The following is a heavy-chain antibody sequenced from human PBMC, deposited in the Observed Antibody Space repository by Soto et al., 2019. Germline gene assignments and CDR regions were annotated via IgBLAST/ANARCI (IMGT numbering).Heavy chain of an antibody. CDR2: IYWDDDE. CDR1: GFSLTTRDVG. Sequence: QITLEESGPTLVKPTQTLPLTCAFSGFSLTTRDVGVGWIRQPPGKALEWLALIYWDDDERYSPSLKSRLTITKDTSKNRVVLTMTNMDPVDTATYYCVRASGGGNSAYFDYWGQGTLVTVSS. J-gene: IGHJ4*02. V-gene: IGHV2-5*02. CDR3: VRASGGGNSAYFDY. D-gene: IGHD2-21*02.